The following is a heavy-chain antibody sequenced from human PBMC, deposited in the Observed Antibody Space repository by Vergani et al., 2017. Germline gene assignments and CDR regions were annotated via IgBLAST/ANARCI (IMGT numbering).Heavy chain of an antibody. CDR3: AGGQPGYQALSSNWFDH. D-gene: IGHD2-2*01. Sequence: EVQLVESGGGLVQPGGSLRLSCVTSGFTFSSYSMKWVRQAPGKGLEWVSYISSSSSTIYYADSVRGRFTISRDSGENSMYLQMNSLRVEDTAVYYCAGGQPGYQALSSNWFDHWGQGTLGTVSS. CDR2: ISSSSSTI. CDR1: GFTFSSYS. V-gene: IGHV3-48*01. J-gene: IGHJ5*02.